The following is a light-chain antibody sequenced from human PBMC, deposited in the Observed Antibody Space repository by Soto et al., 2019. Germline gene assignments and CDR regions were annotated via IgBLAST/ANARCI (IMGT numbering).Light chain of an antibody. CDR2: RSN. Sequence: QSVLTQPPSASGTPGQRVTISCSGSSFNIGSNYVYWYQQLPGAAPKLLIYRSNQRPSGVPDRFSGPKSGTSPSLAVSGLRSEDEADYYCAAWDDSLSGAWVFGGGTKVTVL. CDR3: AAWDDSLSGAWV. V-gene: IGLV1-47*01. J-gene: IGLJ3*02. CDR1: SFNIGSNY.